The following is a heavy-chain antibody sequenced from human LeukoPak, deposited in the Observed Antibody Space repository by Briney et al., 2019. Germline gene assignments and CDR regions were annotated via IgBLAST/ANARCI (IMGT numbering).Heavy chain of an antibody. CDR1: GFTFSSYW. D-gene: IGHD1-14*01. CDR2: IKDDGSEK. Sequence: GGSLRPSCVGSGFTFSSYWMTWVRQAPGKGLGWVANIKDDGSEKYSVDSVKGRFTISRDNAKNLLYLQMSSLRAEDTAVYYCARARIDYWGQGTLVTVSS. CDR3: ARARIDY. V-gene: IGHV3-7*04. J-gene: IGHJ4*02.